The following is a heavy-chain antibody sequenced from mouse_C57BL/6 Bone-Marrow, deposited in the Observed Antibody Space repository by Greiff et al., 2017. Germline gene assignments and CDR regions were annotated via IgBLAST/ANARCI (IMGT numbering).Heavy chain of an antibody. CDR3: ARRHYYGSSSAWFAY. J-gene: IGHJ3*01. CDR1: GYTFTDHT. D-gene: IGHD1-1*01. V-gene: IGHV1-78*01. Sequence: LQQSDAELVKPGASVKISCKVSGYTFTDHTIHWMKRRPEQGLEWIGYIYPRDGSTKYNEKFKGKATLTADKSSSTAYMQLNSLTSEDSAVYFCARRHYYGSSSAWFAYWGQGTLVTVSA. CDR2: IYPRDGST.